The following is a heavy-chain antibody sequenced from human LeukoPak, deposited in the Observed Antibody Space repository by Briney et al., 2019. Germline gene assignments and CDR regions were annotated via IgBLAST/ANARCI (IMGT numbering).Heavy chain of an antibody. J-gene: IGHJ4*02. V-gene: IGHV1-2*02. CDR2: INPNSGDT. Sequence: ASVKVSCKTSGFTFTGYHIHWVRQAPGQGLEWMGWINPNSGDTNLAQNFQGRVTMTSDTSISTAYMEMSSLRSDDTTVYYCARVVTVGAASRFDYWGQGTLATVSS. CDR3: ARVVTVGAASRFDY. CDR1: GFTFTGYH. D-gene: IGHD1-26*01.